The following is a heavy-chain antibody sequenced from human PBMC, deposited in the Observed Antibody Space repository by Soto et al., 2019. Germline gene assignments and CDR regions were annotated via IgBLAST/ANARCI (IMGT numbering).Heavy chain of an antibody. D-gene: IGHD2-21*01. V-gene: IGHV4-31*03. CDR2: IYYSGST. Sequence: PSETLSLTCTVSGGSISSGGYYWSWIRQHPGKGLEWIGYIYYSGSTNYNPSLKSRVTISVDTSKNQFSLKLSSVTAADTAVYYCARDGIVVVNNYGMDVWGQGTTVTVSS. J-gene: IGHJ6*02. CDR1: GGSISSGGYY. CDR3: ARDGIVVVNNYGMDV.